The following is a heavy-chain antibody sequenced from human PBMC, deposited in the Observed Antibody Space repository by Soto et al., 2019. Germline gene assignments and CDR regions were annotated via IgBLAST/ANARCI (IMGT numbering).Heavy chain of an antibody. CDR2: IYYSGST. CDR3: ARQLLWFGELSNTYFDY. J-gene: IGHJ4*02. V-gene: IGHV4-59*01. D-gene: IGHD3-10*01. Sequence: SETLSLTCTVSGGSISSYYWSWIRQPPGKGLEWIGHIYYSGSTNYNPSLKSRVTISVDTSKNQFSLKLSSVTAADTAVYYCARQLLWFGELSNTYFDYWGQGTLVTVSS. CDR1: GGSISSYY.